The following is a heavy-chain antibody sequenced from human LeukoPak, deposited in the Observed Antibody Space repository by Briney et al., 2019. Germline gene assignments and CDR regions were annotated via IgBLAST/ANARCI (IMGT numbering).Heavy chain of an antibody. CDR2: VDPEDGEK. D-gene: IGHD6-19*01. CDR1: GYTFTDYY. Sequence: ASVKVSCKASGYTFTDYYMHWVQQAPGKGLEWMGRVDPEDGEKIYAEKFQGRVTITADTSTDTAYMELSSLRSEDTAVYYCATFGKYSSGWYVPENFDYWGQGTLVTVSS. V-gene: IGHV1-69-2*01. J-gene: IGHJ4*02. CDR3: ATFGKYSSGWYVPENFDY.